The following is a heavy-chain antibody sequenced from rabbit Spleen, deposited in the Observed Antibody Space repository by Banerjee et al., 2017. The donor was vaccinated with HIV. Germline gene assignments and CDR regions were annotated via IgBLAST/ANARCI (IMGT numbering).Heavy chain of an antibody. V-gene: IGHV1S43*01. CDR3: ARGAGVGLSGYAGYFTL. Sequence: QERLVESGGGLVKPEGSLKLSCKASGFTISSSYWMNWVRQAPGKGLEWIGCIYSGSGNTWYASWAKGRFTITRSTSLNTVTLQLNSLTAADTATYFCARGAGVGLSGYAGYFTLWGPGTLVTVS. CDR2: IYSGSGNT. CDR1: GFTISSSYW. D-gene: IGHD1-1*01. J-gene: IGHJ4*01.